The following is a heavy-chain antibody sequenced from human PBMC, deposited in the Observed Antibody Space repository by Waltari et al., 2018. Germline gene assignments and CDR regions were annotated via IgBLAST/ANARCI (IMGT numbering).Heavy chain of an antibody. CDR3: ATYIGASIGTAAFDV. CDR1: GVPLISNRHY. CDR2: MSYSGTT. V-gene: IGHV4-39*01. D-gene: IGHD5-12*01. Sequence: QLQLQESGPGLVKPSETLSLTCSVSGVPLISNRHYWVWIRQTPGQGLEWIATMSYSGTTYSSPSLKSRVTISRDTSKNQVSLKLGSVTAADTAVYYCATYIGASIGTAAFDVWGQGTKVTVSS. J-gene: IGHJ3*01.